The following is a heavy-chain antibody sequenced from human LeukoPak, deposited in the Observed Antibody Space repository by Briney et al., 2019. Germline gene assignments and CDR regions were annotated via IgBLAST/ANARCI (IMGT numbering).Heavy chain of an antibody. Sequence: ETLSLTCTVSGGSISSGDYYWSWIRQPPGKGLVWVSRINSDGSSTSYADSVKGRFTISRDNAKNTLNLQMNSLRAEDTAVYYCARGSNSGSYYGSEYFQHWGQGTLVTVSS. V-gene: IGHV3-74*01. CDR1: GGSISSGDYY. D-gene: IGHD1-26*01. CDR2: INSDGSST. CDR3: ARGSNSGSYYGSEYFQH. J-gene: IGHJ1*01.